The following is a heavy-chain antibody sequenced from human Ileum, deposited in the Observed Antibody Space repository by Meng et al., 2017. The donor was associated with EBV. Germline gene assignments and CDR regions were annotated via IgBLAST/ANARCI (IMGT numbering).Heavy chain of an antibody. D-gene: IGHD5-24*01. J-gene: IGHJ4*02. Sequence: QGQLVQAGVEVKKPVASVKVSCKASGYTFTNNDIRWVRQATGQGIEWMGWMNPKTGTAHYAQKFQGRVSMTRDTSITTAYMELSSLTSEDTVVYYCVRTLERGDYWGQGTLVTVSS. CDR1: GYTFTNND. CDR3: VRTLERGDY. V-gene: IGHV1-8*01. CDR2: MNPKTGTA.